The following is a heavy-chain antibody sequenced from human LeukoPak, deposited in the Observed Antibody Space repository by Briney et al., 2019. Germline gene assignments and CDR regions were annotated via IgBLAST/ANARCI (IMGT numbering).Heavy chain of an antibody. J-gene: IGHJ4*02. CDR3: AKGGGLGQQFHIDY. Sequence: PGGSLRLSCAASGFDSGFTFSSYWMSWVRQAPGKGLEWVALITYDGSNAYYADSVEGRLTISRDNSKNTLYLQMNGLRSEDTAVYYCAKGGGLGQQFHIDYWGQGTLVTVSS. CDR1: GFDSGFTFSSYW. CDR2: ITYDGSNA. D-gene: IGHD6-13*01. V-gene: IGHV3-30*18.